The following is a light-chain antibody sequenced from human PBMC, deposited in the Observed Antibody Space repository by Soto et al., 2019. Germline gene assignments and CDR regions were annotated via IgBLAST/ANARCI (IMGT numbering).Light chain of an antibody. J-gene: IGKJ1*01. CDR3: QHYNNWPPWT. V-gene: IGKV3-15*01. CDR1: QSVNTN. CDR2: GAS. Sequence: EIMMTQSPATLSVSPGERATLSCRASQSVNTNLAWYQQKPGQAPRLLIYGASTRASGIPDRFSGSGSGTEFTLAISSLQSEDFAVYYCQHYNNWPPWTFGQGTRVEIK.